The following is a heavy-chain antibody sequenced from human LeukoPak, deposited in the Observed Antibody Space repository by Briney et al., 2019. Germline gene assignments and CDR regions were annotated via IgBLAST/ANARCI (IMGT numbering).Heavy chain of an antibody. J-gene: IGHJ4*02. CDR1: GFTFSDHY. D-gene: IGHD3-22*01. V-gene: IGHV3-72*01. CDR2: TKNKANRYTT. Sequence: PGGSLRLSCAASGFTFSDHYMDWVRQAPGKGLEWVGRTKNKANRYTTEYAASVKGRFTISRDDSKNSLYLQMNSLKTEDTAVYYCARIHPYDSSGFHYWGQGTLVTVSS. CDR3: ARIHPYDSSGFHY.